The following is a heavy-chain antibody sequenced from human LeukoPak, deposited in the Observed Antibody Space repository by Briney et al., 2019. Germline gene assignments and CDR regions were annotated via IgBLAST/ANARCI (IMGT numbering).Heavy chain of an antibody. CDR2: IISYNGNP. CDR3: ARELGFYFDNSGYYYFDS. D-gene: IGHD3-22*01. V-gene: IGHV1-18*01. Sequence: ASVKVSCKASGYTFTSYNITWVRQAPGQGLEWMGWIISYNGNPNYAQKFQGRVTMTTDTSTGTAYLELRSLTSDDTAVYYCARELGFYFDNSGYYYFDSWGQGTPVTVSS. CDR1: GYTFTSYN. J-gene: IGHJ4*02.